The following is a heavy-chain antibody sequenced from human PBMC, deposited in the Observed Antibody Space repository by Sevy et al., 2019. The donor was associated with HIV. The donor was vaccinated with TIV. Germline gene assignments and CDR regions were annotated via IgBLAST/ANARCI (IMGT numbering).Heavy chain of an antibody. CDR2: IRSKAYGGTT. CDR1: GFTFGDYA. Sequence: GGSLRLSCTASGFTFGDYAMSWFRQAPGKGLEWVGFIRSKAYGGTTEHAASVKGRFTISRDDSKSIAYLQMNSLKTEDTAVYYCTRGETDLYCSSTSCLYYYMDVWGKGTTVTVSS. D-gene: IGHD2-2*01. V-gene: IGHV3-49*03. CDR3: TRGETDLYCSSTSCLYYYMDV. J-gene: IGHJ6*03.